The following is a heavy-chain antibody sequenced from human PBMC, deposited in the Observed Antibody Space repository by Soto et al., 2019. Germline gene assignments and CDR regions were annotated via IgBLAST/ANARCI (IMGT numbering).Heavy chain of an antibody. V-gene: IGHV3-21*01. D-gene: IGHD1-1*01. Sequence: EVQLVESGGGLVKPGGSLRLSCAASGFTFSSYSMNWVRQAPGKGLEWVSSISSSSSYIYYADSVKGRFTISRDNAKNSLYLQMNSLRAEDTAVYYGARVWELEHVSYYYYGMDVWGQGTTVTVSS. CDR3: ARVWELEHVSYYYYGMDV. J-gene: IGHJ6*02. CDR1: GFTFSSYS. CDR2: ISSSSSYI.